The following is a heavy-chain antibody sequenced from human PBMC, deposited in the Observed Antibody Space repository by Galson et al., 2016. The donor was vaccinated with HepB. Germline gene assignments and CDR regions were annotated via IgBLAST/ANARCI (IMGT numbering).Heavy chain of an antibody. CDR3: SSRIARPGSSFDY. CDR1: GGSMRNYY. CDR2: IYYSGST. Sequence: ETLSLTCTVSGGSMRNYYWSWIRQPPGKGFEWIGYIYYSGSTNYNPSLKSRLTISLDTSKNQFSLKLTSVTAADTAVYFCSSRIARPGSSFDYWGQGTLVTFSP. D-gene: IGHD6-6*01. V-gene: IGHV4-59*01. J-gene: IGHJ4*02.